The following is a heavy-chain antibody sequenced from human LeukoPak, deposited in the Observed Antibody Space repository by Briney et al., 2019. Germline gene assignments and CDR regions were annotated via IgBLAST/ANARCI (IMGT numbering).Heavy chain of an antibody. V-gene: IGHV3-30*12. D-gene: IGHD6-19*01. J-gene: IGHJ3*02. CDR2: ISYDESNK. CDR3: AREAGSAFDI. CDR1: GFTFSSYG. Sequence: GGSLRLSCAASGFTFSSYGMHWVRQAPGKGLEWVAVISYDESNKYNADSVKGRFTISRDNSKNTLYLQMNSLRAEDTAVYYCAREAGSAFDIWGQGTMVTVSS.